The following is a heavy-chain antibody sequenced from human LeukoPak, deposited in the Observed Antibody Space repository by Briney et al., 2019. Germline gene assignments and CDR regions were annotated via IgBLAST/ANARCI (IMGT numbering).Heavy chain of an antibody. J-gene: IGHJ3*02. V-gene: IGHV4-59*01. CDR1: GGSISSYY. CDR3: ARSHSGAFDI. CDR2: IYYSGST. Sequence: SETLSLTCTVSGGSISSYYWSWLRQPPGKGLEWIGYIYYSGSTNYNPSLKSRVTISVDTSKNQFSLKLSSVTAADTAVYYCARSHSGAFDIWGQGTMATVSS.